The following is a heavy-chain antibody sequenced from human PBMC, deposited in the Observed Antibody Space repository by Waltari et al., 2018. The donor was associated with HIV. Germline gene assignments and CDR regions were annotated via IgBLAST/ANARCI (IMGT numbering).Heavy chain of an antibody. J-gene: IGHJ4*02. D-gene: IGHD6-19*01. CDR3: AKDLGDAAVAGVFDY. CDR1: GFTFSSYA. CDR2: ISGSGGST. Sequence: AASGFTFSSYAMSWVRQAPGKGLEWVSAISGSGGSTYYADSVKGRFTISRDNSKNTLYLQMNSLRAEDTAVYYCAKDLGDAAVAGVFDYWGQGTLVTVSS. V-gene: IGHV3-23*01.